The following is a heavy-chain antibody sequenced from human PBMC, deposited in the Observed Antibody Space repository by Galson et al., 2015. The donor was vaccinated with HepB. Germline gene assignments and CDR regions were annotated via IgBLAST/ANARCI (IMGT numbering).Heavy chain of an antibody. CDR2: INHSGTT. CDR3: ARGIGYCSGGSCYRRTCFDP. D-gene: IGHD2-15*01. J-gene: IGHJ5*02. CDR1: GGSFSGYY. Sequence: LSLTCAVYGGSFSGYYWSWIRQPPGKGLEWIGEINHSGTTNYNPSLKSRVTISLDTSKNQFSLKLSSVTAADTAVFYCARGIGYCSGGSCYRRTCFDPWGQGTLVTVSS. V-gene: IGHV4-34*01.